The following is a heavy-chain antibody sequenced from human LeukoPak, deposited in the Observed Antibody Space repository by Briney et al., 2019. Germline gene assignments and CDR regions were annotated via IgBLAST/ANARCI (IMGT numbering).Heavy chain of an antibody. Sequence: ASVKVSCKASGYTFTGSDLNWVRQATGHGLEWMGWMTPNSGNTGYAQKFQGRVTMIRNTSIRTAYIELSSLRCEETGVYYSASAGMDGYFDYWGQGTLVTVSS. D-gene: IGHD3-10*01. CDR2: MTPNSGNT. J-gene: IGHJ4*02. V-gene: IGHV1-8*01. CDR1: GYTFTGSD. CDR3: ASAGMDGYFDY.